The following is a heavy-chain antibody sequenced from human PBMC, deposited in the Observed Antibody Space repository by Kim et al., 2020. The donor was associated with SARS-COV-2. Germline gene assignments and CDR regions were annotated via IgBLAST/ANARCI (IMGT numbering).Heavy chain of an antibody. J-gene: IGHJ6*02. V-gene: IGHV3-23*01. D-gene: IGHD3-16*01. CDR3: AKSGGEYYYYDMDV. Sequence: ADSVKGRVTISRDNSNNTLYVEVNSLRAEDTAVDYCAKSGGEYYYYDMDVWGQGTTVTVSS.